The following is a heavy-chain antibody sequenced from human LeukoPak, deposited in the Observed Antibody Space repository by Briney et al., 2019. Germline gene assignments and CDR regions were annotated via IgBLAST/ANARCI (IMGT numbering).Heavy chain of an antibody. V-gene: IGHV3-7*04. CDR2: IHPEGNEK. J-gene: IGHJ4*02. CDR3: ARGDGFSGDH. D-gene: IGHD6-25*01. Sequence: GGSLRLSCAVSGFTFSNFWMSWVRQAPGRGLEWVANIHPEGNEKYHVESVKGRFTISRDNAKNLLFLQMNGLRVEDTAVYYCARGDGFSGDHWGQGTLVTVSS. CDR1: GFTFSNFW.